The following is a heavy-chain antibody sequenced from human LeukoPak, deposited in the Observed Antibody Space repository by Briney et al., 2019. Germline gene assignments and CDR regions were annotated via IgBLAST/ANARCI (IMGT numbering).Heavy chain of an antibody. J-gene: IGHJ4*02. CDR2: IYYSRST. D-gene: IGHD3-22*01. Sequence: SETLSLTCTVSGGSISNHFWSWIRQPPGKGLEWIGYIYYSRSTNYHPSLKSRVTISVDASKNQFSLQLSSVTAADTAVYYCARGPHYYESSGSPYYFDYWGQGTLVTVSS. CDR3: ARGPHYYESSGSPYYFDY. CDR1: GGSISNHF. V-gene: IGHV4-59*11.